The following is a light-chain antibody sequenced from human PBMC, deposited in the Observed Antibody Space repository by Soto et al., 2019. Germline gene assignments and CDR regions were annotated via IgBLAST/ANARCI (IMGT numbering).Light chain of an antibody. CDR1: QSINNY. CDR2: SAS. CDR3: QQSLTMPIT. J-gene: IGKJ5*01. Sequence: DIQMTQSPASLSVSVGDRVTITCRASQSINNYLNWYLQRPGQAPKLLIRSASTLQRGVPSRFSGSGSRTEFTLTIDDLQPDDFRTYYCQQSLTMPITFGHGTRLDIK. V-gene: IGKV1-39*01.